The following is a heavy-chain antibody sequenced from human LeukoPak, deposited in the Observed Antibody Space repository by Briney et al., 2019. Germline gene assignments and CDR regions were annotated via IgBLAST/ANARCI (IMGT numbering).Heavy chain of an antibody. V-gene: IGHV3-23*01. D-gene: IGHD3-10*01. CDR3: AKHYGSGTYYNYLGY. Sequence: GGSLRLSCAASGFTFSSYAMSWVRRAPGKGLEWVSAISSNGGGTFYADSAKGQFTISRDNSQNTLYLQMNSLRAEDTAIYYCAKHYGSGTYYNYLGYWGQGTLVTVSS. CDR1: GFTFSSYA. CDR2: ISSNGGGT. J-gene: IGHJ4*02.